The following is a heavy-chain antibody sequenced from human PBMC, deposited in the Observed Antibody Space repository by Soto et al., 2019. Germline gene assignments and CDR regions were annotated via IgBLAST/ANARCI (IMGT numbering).Heavy chain of an antibody. J-gene: IGHJ5*02. CDR1: GGSISSGGYS. D-gene: IGHD1-7*01. Sequence: SETLSLTCAVSGGSISSGGYSWSWIRQPPGKGLEWIGYIYHSGSTYYNPSLKSRVTISVDRSKNQFSLKLSSVPAADTAVYYCARGDWNYVREWSAPWGQGTLVTVSS. CDR3: ARGDWNYVREWSAP. CDR2: IYHSGST. V-gene: IGHV4-30-2*01.